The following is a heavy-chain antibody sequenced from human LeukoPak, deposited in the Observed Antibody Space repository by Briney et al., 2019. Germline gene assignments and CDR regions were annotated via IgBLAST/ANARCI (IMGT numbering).Heavy chain of an antibody. CDR1: GFTFSSYG. D-gene: IGHD5-12*01. V-gene: IGHV3-30*03. CDR2: ISYDGSNK. CDR3: APRGGY. Sequence: PGGSLRLSCAASGFTFSSYGMHWVRQAPGKGLEWVAVISYDGSNKYYADSVKGRFTISRDNSKNTLYLQMNSLRAEDTAVYYCAPRGGYWGQGTLVTVSS. J-gene: IGHJ4*02.